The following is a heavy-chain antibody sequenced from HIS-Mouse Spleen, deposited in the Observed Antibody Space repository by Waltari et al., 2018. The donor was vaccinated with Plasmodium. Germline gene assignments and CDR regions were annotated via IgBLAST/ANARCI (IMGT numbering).Heavy chain of an antibody. CDR2: IKQDGSEK. D-gene: IGHD6-13*01. CDR1: GFTFSSYW. CDR3: ASSWYWYFDL. J-gene: IGHJ2*01. Sequence: EVQLVESGGGLVQPGGSLRLHCSAAGFTFSSYWMSWVRQAPGKGLEWVANIKQDGSEKYYVDSVKGRFTISRDNAKNSLYLQMNSLRAEDTAVYYCASSWYWYFDLWGRGTLVTVSS. V-gene: IGHV3-7*01.